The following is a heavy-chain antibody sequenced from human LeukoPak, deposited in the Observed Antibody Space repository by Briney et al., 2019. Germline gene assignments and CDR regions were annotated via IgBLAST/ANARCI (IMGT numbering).Heavy chain of an antibody. D-gene: IGHD3-10*01. Sequence: GGSLRLSCAASGFTFSSYGMHWVRQAPGKGLEWVAVIWYDGSNKYYADSVKGRFTISRDNSKNTLYLQMNSLRAEDTAVYYCARDGAITMVRGVITSSTNWFDPWDQGTLVTVSS. CDR3: ARDGAITMVRGVITSSTNWFDP. CDR2: IWYDGSNK. V-gene: IGHV3-33*01. CDR1: GFTFSSYG. J-gene: IGHJ5*02.